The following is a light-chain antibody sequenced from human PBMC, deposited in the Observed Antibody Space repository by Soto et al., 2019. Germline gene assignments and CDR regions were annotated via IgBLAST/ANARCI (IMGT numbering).Light chain of an antibody. V-gene: IGLV1-40*01. CDR1: SSNIGAGYD. CDR2: GNN. CDR3: QSYDSSLSGSYV. Sequence: QSVLTQPPSVSGAPGQRVTISCTGSSSNIGAGYDVYWYQRLPGTAPKVLIYGNNNRPSGVPDRFSGSKSGTSASLAITGLQAEDEADYYCQSYDSSLSGSYVFGTGTKLTVL. J-gene: IGLJ1*01.